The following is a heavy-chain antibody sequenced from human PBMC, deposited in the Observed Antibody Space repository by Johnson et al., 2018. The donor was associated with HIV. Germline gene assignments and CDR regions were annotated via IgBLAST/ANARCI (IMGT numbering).Heavy chain of an antibody. Sequence: VQLVESGGGVVRPGGSLRLSCAASGFTFSSYDMHWVRQTAGKGLEWVSTVRRGGDTYYPDSVKGRFTLSRDNSKNTLYLQMNSLRAEDTAVYYCARSLGVGAFDIWGQGTMVTVSS. D-gene: IGHD3-10*01. CDR2: VRRGGDT. J-gene: IGHJ3*02. V-gene: IGHV3-13*01. CDR3: ARSLGVGAFDI. CDR1: GFTFSSYD.